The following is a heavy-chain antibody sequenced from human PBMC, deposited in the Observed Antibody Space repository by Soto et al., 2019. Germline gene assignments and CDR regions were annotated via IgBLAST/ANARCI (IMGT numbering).Heavy chain of an antibody. J-gene: IGHJ6*02. D-gene: IGHD3-9*01. V-gene: IGHV3-21*01. CDR1: GFTFSSYS. CDR3: ARDPIYDILTGYGYYGMDV. CDR2: ISSSSSYI. Sequence: PGGSLRLSCAASGFTFSSYSRNWVRQAPGKGLEWVSSISSSSSYIYYADSVKGRFTISRDNAKNSLYLQMNSLRAEDTAVYYCARDPIYDILTGYGYYGMDVWGQGTTVTVSS.